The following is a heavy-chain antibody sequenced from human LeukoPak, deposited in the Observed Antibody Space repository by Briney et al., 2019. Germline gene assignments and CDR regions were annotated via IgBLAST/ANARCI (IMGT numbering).Heavy chain of an antibody. V-gene: IGHV3-23*01. Sequence: GGSLRLSCAASGFTFGNYAMGWVRQAPGKGLEWVSTIRDSGAYGFYADSVKGRFTISRDNSNNLVYLQMNNLRAEDTAEYYCAKRVRYNSARATDFDSWGQGTQVTVSS. CDR3: AKRVRYNSARATDFDS. CDR1: GFTFGNYA. CDR2: IRDSGAYG. D-gene: IGHD6-19*01. J-gene: IGHJ4*02.